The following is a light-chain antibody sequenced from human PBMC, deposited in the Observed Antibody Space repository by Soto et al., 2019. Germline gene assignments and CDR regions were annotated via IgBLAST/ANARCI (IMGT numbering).Light chain of an antibody. V-gene: IGKV3-11*01. CDR2: DTS. J-gene: IGKJ5*01. CDR1: QSISVY. CDR3: QQRSDWPPIT. Sequence: EIVLTQSPATLSVSPGERATLSCRASQSISVYLAWYQQKPAQAPRLLIFDTSARATDIPARFSGSGSGTDFTLTISSLEPEDSAVYYCQQRSDWPPITFGQGTRLEIK.